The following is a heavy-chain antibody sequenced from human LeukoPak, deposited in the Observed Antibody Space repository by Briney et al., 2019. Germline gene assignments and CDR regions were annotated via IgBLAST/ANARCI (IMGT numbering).Heavy chain of an antibody. CDR2: IYPSGSA. CDR1: GGSVSSYY. Sequence: PSETLSLTCTVSGGSVSSYYWSWIRQPPGKGLEWIGYIYPSGSADSNPSLKSRVTMSVDTSKNQFSLKLSSVTAADTAVYYCARDNSGYDYTWGQGTLVTVSS. V-gene: IGHV4-59*02. CDR3: ARDNSGYDYT. J-gene: IGHJ4*02. D-gene: IGHD5-12*01.